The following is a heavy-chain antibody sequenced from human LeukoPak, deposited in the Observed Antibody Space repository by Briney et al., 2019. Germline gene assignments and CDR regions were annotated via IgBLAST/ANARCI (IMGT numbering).Heavy chain of an antibody. CDR2: IYHSGSP. V-gene: IGHV4-38-2*02. CDR3: ARDVGPPRGYCSSTSCFSPLFDP. D-gene: IGHD2-2*01. J-gene: IGHJ5*02. CDR1: GYSISSGYY. Sequence: SETLSLTCAVSGYSISSGYYWGWIRQPPGKGLEWIGSIYHSGSPYYNPSLKSRVTISVDTSKNQFSLKLSSVTAADTAVYYCARDVGPPRGYCSSTSCFSPLFDPWGQGTLVTVSS.